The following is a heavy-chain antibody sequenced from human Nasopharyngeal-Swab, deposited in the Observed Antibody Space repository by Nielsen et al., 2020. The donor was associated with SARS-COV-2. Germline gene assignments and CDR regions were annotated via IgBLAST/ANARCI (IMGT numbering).Heavy chain of an antibody. CDR3: ARGGGPNYYDSSGYYSPFDY. Sequence: SETLSLTCTVSGDSISSSSDYWGWIRQPPGKGLEWIGSIYYSGSTYYNPSLKSRVTISVDTSKNQFSLKLSSVTAADTAVYYCARGGGPNYYDSSGYYSPFDYWGQGTLVTVSS. CDR2: IYYSGST. D-gene: IGHD3-22*01. J-gene: IGHJ4*02. CDR1: GDSISSSSDY. V-gene: IGHV4-39*07.